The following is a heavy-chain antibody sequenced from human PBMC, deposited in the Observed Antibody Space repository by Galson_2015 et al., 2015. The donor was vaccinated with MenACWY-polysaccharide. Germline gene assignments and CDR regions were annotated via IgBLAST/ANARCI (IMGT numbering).Heavy chain of an antibody. V-gene: IGHV5-51*01. Sequence: GYIFSNYWIVWVRQMPGEGLECMGIIYPGDSDTRYSPSFQGQVTISADKSISTAYLQWNSLKASDTAMYYCARQALYSASWLDYWGQGTLVTVSS. CDR3: ARQALYSASWLDY. D-gene: IGHD6-13*01. J-gene: IGHJ4*02. CDR1: GYIFSNYW. CDR2: IYPGDSDT.